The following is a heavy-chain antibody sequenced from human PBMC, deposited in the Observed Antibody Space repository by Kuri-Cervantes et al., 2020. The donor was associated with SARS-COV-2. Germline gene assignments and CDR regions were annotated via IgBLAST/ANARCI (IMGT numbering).Heavy chain of an antibody. CDR1: GGSFSGYY. D-gene: IGHD2-21*02. V-gene: IGHV4-34*01. J-gene: IGHJ4*02. CDR3: ARDVGYCGGDCYPNY. Sequence: GSLRLSCAVYGGSFSGYYWSWIRQPPGKGLEWIGEINHSGSTNYNPSLKSRVTISVDTSKNQFSLKLSSVTAADTAVYYCARDVGYCGGDCYPNYWGQGTLVTVSS. CDR2: INHSGST.